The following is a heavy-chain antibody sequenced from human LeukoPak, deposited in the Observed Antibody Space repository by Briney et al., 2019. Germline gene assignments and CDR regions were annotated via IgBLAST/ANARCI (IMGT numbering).Heavy chain of an antibody. D-gene: IGHD3-22*01. V-gene: IGHV3-74*01. CDR1: GFTFSSYW. Sequence: SGGSLRLSCAASGFTFSSYWMHWVRQAPGKGLVWVSRINSDGSSTSYAYSVKGRFTISRDNAKNTLYLQMNSLRAEDTAVYYCASLMGDYYDSSGYPLDYWGQGTLVTVSS. CDR3: ASLMGDYYDSSGYPLDY. CDR2: INSDGSST. J-gene: IGHJ4*02.